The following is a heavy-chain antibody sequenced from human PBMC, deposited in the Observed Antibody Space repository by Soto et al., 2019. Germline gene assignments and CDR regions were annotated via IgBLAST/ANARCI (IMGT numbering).Heavy chain of an antibody. J-gene: IGHJ6*02. D-gene: IGHD3-10*01. CDR3: ARVRWFGELLHYYYYGMDV. Sequence: SVKVSCKASGGTFSSYAISWVRQAPGQGLEWMGGIIPIFGTANYAQKFQGRVTITADESTSTAYMELSSLRSEDTAVYYCARVRWFGELLHYYYYGMDVWGQGTTVTASS. V-gene: IGHV1-69*13. CDR1: GGTFSSYA. CDR2: IIPIFGTA.